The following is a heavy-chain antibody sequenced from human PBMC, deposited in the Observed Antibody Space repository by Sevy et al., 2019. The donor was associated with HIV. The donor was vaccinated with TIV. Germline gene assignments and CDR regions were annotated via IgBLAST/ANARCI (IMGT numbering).Heavy chain of an antibody. CDR1: GFTVSSNF. J-gene: IGHJ5*02. D-gene: IGHD3-22*01. CDR3: ARVDANYDKGFDP. Sequence: GGSLRLSCTVSGFTVSSNFISWVRQAPGKGLEWVSYISSSGTTIKYADSVKGRFTISRDNAKNSLYMQMNSLRAEDTAVYYCARVDANYDKGFDPWGQGTLVTVSS. CDR2: ISSSGTTI. V-gene: IGHV3-48*04.